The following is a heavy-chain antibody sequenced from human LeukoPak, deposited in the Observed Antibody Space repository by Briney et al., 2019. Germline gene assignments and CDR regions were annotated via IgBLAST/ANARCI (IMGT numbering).Heavy chain of an antibody. CDR2: INWNGGST. D-gene: IGHD3-10*01. V-gene: IGHV3-20*04. CDR3: AREVGVAYMDV. J-gene: IGHJ6*03. Sequence: GGSLRLSCAASGFTFSSYAMHWVRQAPGKGLEWVSGINWNGGSTGYADSVKGRFTISRDNAKNSLYLQMNSLRAEDTALYYCAREVGVAYMDVWGKGTTVTVSS. CDR1: GFTFSSYA.